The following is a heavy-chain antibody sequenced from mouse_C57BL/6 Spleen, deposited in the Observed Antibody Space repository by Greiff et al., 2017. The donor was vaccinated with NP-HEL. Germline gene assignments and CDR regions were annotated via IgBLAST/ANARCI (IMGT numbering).Heavy chain of an antibody. CDR1: GYAFTNYL. J-gene: IGHJ2*01. Sequence: VKLMESGAELVRPGTSVKVSCKASGYAFTNYLIEWVKQRPGQGLEWIGVINPGSGGTNYNEKFKGKATLTADKSSSTAYMQLSSLTSEDSAVYFCARRDYYYGSSFDYWGQGTTLTVSS. V-gene: IGHV1-54*01. CDR3: ARRDYYYGSSFDY. D-gene: IGHD1-1*01. CDR2: INPGSGGT.